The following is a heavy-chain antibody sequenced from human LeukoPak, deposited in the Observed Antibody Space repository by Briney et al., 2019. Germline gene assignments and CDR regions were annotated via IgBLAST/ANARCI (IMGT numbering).Heavy chain of an antibody. CDR2: ISGDGGST. Sequence: GGSLRLSXAASGFTFGDYAMHWVRQAPGKGLEWVSLISGDGGSTYYADSVKGRFTISRDNSKNSLYLQMNSLRTEDTALYYCAKDIDYGDYGSCFDYWGPGTLVTVSS. CDR1: GFTFGDYA. J-gene: IGHJ4*02. CDR3: AKDIDYGDYGSCFDY. D-gene: IGHD4-17*01. V-gene: IGHV3-43*02.